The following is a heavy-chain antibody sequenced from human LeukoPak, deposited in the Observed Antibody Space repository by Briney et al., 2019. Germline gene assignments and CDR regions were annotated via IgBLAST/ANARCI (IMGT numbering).Heavy chain of an antibody. CDR1: GGSISSSSYY. CDR2: IYYSGST. Sequence: SETLSLTCTVSGGSISSSSYYWGWIRQPPGKGLEWIGSIYYSGSTYYNPSLKSRVTISVDTSKNQFSLKLSSVTAADTAVYYCARGGSGSSIPDYWGQGTLVTVSS. J-gene: IGHJ4*02. CDR3: ARGGSGSSIPDY. D-gene: IGHD3-10*01. V-gene: IGHV4-39*07.